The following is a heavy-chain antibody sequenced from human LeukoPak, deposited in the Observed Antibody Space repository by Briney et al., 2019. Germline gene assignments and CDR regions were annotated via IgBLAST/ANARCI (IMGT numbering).Heavy chain of an antibody. D-gene: IGHD3-22*01. J-gene: IGHJ4*02. CDR2: ISHSGGT. CDR1: GDSFSGYC. CDR3: ARGYLLRYFDSSGYYLDY. V-gene: IGHV4-34*01. Sequence: SETLSLTCAVYGDSFSGYCWTWIRQSPGKGLEWIGQISHSGGTNQNPSLKSRVTISLDTSTQQFSLKLNSVTAADTAVYYCARGYLLRYFDSSGYYLDYWGQGTLVVVSS.